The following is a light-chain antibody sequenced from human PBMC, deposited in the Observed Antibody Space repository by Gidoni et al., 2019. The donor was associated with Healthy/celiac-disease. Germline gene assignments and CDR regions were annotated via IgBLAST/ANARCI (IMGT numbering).Light chain of an antibody. CDR3: SSYAGSNNWV. CDR2: EVS. CDR1: LSDVGGYNY. V-gene: IGLV2-8*01. J-gene: IGLJ2*01. Sequence: QSALTQPPSAPGSPGQSVTISCTGTLSDVGGYNYVSWDQQHPGKAPKLMIYEVSKRPSGVPDRFSGSKSGNTASLTVSGLQAEDEADYYCSSYAGSNNWVFGGGTKLTVL.